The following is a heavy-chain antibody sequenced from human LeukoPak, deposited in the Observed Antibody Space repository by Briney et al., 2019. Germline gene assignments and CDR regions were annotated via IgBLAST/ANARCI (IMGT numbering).Heavy chain of an antibody. D-gene: IGHD4-17*01. J-gene: IGHJ2*01. Sequence: GASLRLSCAASGFTFSSYAMSWVRQAPGKGLEWVSVISGSGGSTYYADSVKGRFTISRDNSKNTLYLQMNSLRAEDTAVYYCAKVEVLTVTPWYFDLWGRGTLVTVSS. CDR1: GFTFSSYA. CDR3: AKVEVLTVTPWYFDL. CDR2: ISGSGGST. V-gene: IGHV3-23*01.